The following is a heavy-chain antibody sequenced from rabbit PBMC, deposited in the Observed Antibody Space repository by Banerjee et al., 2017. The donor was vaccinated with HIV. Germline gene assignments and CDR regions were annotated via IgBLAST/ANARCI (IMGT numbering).Heavy chain of an antibody. Sequence: QQQLEESGGGLVKPGGTLTLSCKASGIDFSSYGITWVRQAPGKGLEWIAYIYPDAGTTDYASWVNARFTISLDNAQNTVFLQMTSLTVADTATYFCGSREKLDLWGQGTLVTVS. V-gene: IGHV1S43*01. CDR2: IYPDAGTT. J-gene: IGHJ3*01. CDR1: GIDFSSYG. CDR3: GSREKLDL.